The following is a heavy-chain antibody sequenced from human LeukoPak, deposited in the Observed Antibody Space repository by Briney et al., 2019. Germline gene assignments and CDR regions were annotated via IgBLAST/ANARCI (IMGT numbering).Heavy chain of an antibody. J-gene: IGHJ6*04. D-gene: IGHD3-10*01. CDR3: ATYYYGSGTLVDV. Sequence: ASAKVSCKASGYTFTGYYMHWVRQDPGQGLEWMGWINPNSGGTNYAQKFQGRVTMTRDTSISTAYMELSRLRSDDTAVYYCATYYYGSGTLVDVWGKGTTVTISS. CDR2: INPNSGGT. V-gene: IGHV1-2*02. CDR1: GYTFTGYY.